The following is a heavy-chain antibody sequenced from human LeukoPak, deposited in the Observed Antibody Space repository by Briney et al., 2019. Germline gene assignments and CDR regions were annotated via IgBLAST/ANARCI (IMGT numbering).Heavy chain of an antibody. D-gene: IGHD3-22*01. CDR2: IWYDGSNK. Sequence: GGSLRLFCAASGFSFSRYGMHWVRQAPVKGLDWVAVIWYDGSNKNYADSVKGRFTISRDNSKNTLYLLMDSLRAEDTGVYYCATARDNYDRSGFSALEYWGQGTLVTVSS. CDR1: GFSFSRYG. V-gene: IGHV3-33*01. J-gene: IGHJ4*02. CDR3: ATARDNYDRSGFSALEY.